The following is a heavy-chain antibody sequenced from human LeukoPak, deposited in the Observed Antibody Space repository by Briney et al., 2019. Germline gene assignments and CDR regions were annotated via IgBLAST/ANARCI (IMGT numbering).Heavy chain of an antibody. D-gene: IGHD3-10*01. V-gene: IGHV1-8*01. CDR1: GYTFTSYD. CDR3: ARFGPRYDDAFDI. J-gene: IGHJ3*02. CDR2: MNPNSGNT. Sequence: ASVKVSCKASGYTFTSYDINWVRQATGQGLEWMGWMNPNSGNTGHAQKFQGRVTMTRNTSISTAYMELSSLRSEDTAVYYCARFGPRYDDAFDIWGQGTMVTVSS.